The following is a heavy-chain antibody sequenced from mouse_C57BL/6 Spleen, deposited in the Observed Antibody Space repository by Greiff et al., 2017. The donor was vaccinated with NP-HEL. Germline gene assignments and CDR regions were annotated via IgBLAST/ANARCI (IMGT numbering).Heavy chain of an antibody. J-gene: IGHJ2*01. CDR3: ARGGYYYGSSLYYFDY. D-gene: IGHD1-1*01. V-gene: IGHV1-80*01. CDR1: GYAFSSYW. CDR2: IYPGDGDT. Sequence: QVQLQQSGAELVKPGASVKISCKASGYAFSSYWMNWVKQRPGKGLEWIGQIYPGDGDTNYNGKFKGKATLTADKSSSTAYMQLSSLTSEDSAVYFCARGGYYYGSSLYYFDYWGQGTTLTVSS.